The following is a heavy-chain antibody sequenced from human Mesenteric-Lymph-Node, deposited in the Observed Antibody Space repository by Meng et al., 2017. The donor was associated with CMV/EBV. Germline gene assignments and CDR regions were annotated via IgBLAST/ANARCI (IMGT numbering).Heavy chain of an antibody. D-gene: IGHD2-2*01. J-gene: IGHJ6*02. CDR1: GFTFSSYS. V-gene: IGHV3-21*04. Sequence: GESLKISCAASGFTFSSYSMNWVRQAPGKGLEWVSSISSSGSTIYYADSVKGRFTISRDNAKNSLYLQMNSLRAEDTALYYCAKEGYCSSTSCPTYYYYGMDVWGQGTTVTVSS. CDR2: ISSSGSTI. CDR3: AKEGYCSSTSCPTYYYYGMDV.